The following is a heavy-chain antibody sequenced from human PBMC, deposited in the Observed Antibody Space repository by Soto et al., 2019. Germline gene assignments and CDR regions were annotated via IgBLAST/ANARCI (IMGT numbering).Heavy chain of an antibody. Sequence: EVQLVESGGGLVQPGGSLRLSCAASGFTFGSYAMSWVRQAPGKGLEGVSSISDSGDRTYYADSVKGRFTISRDNSKNTLYLQMNSLRAENTAVYYCAKDPARITGDEYGDVWGQGTTVTVSS. CDR3: AKDPARITGDEYGDV. J-gene: IGHJ6*02. CDR1: GFTFGSYA. D-gene: IGHD1-20*01. V-gene: IGHV3-23*04. CDR2: ISDSGDRT.